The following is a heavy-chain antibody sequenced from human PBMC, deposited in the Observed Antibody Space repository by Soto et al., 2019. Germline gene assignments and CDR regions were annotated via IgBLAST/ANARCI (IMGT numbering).Heavy chain of an antibody. CDR2: VWYDGSNG. CDR3: ARDPLTARAPAMDV. J-gene: IGHJ6*02. Sequence: QVQLVESGGGVVQPGRSLRLSCTASGFIFSNFGMHWVRQAPGKGLEWVAGVWYDGSNGVSAESVKGRFTISRDNSKNTLYLQMTSLRAEDTAVYYSARDPLTARAPAMDVWGQGTTVTVSS. CDR1: GFIFSNFG. D-gene: IGHD6-6*01. V-gene: IGHV3-33*01.